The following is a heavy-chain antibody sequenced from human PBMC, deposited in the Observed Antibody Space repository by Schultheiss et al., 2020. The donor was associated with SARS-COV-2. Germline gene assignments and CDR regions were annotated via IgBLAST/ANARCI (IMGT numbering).Heavy chain of an antibody. D-gene: IGHD5-18*01. V-gene: IGHV3-7*03. Sequence: GGSLRLSCAASGFTFSSYAMSWVRQAPGKGLEWVANIKQDGSEKYYVDSVKGRFTISRDNAKNSLYLQMNSLRAEDTALYYCAKDTRRGYSYGWGAFDIWGQGTMVTVSS. CDR3: AKDTRRGYSYGWGAFDI. CDR1: GFTFSSYA. CDR2: IKQDGSEK. J-gene: IGHJ3*02.